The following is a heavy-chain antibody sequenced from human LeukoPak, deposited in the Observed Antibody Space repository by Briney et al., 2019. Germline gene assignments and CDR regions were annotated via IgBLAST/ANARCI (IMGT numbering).Heavy chain of an antibody. Sequence: GGSLRLSCAASGFTLSSYSMNWVRQAPGKGLEWVSSISSSSSYIYYADSVKGRFTISRDNAKNSLYLQMNSLRAEDTAVYYCASEPYYYYYYMDVWGKGTTVTVSS. CDR1: GFTLSSYS. CDR2: ISSSSSYI. J-gene: IGHJ6*03. V-gene: IGHV3-21*01. CDR3: ASEPYYYYYYMDV.